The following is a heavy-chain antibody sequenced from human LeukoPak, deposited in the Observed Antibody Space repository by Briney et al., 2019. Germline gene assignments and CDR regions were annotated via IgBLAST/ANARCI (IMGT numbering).Heavy chain of an antibody. V-gene: IGHV4-61*02. CDR3: ARHEVVAATPINWFDP. J-gene: IGHJ5*02. CDR2: IHTSGGT. CDR1: GDSISSGSYY. D-gene: IGHD2-15*01. Sequence: SETLSLTCTVSGDSISSGSYYWSWIRQPAGKGLEWIGRIHTSGGTDYNPSLKSRLTISADTSKNQFSLKLSSVTAADTAVYYCARHEVVAATPINWFDPWGQGTLVTVSS.